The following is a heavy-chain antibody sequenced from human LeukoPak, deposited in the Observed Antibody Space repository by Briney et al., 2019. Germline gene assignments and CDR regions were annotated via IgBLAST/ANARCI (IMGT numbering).Heavy chain of an antibody. CDR2: FDPEDGQT. CDR1: GYTLTEKA. Sequence: ASVKVSCKLSGYTLTEKAMHWVRLTPGRGPEWMGGFDPEDGQTLYAQKFQGRVSMTEDTSTDTIYMELSRLRFEDTAVYYCATVKVVAAAMAWYFDSWGQGTLVTVSS. CDR3: ATVKVVAAAMAWYFDS. J-gene: IGHJ4*02. V-gene: IGHV1-24*01. D-gene: IGHD2-2*01.